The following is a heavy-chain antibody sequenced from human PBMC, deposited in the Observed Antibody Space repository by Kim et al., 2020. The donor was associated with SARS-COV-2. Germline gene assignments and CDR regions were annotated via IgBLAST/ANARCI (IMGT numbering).Heavy chain of an antibody. Sequence: GGSLRLSCAASGFTFDDYAMHWVRQAPGKGLEWVSLISGDGGSTYYADSVKGRFTISRDNSKNSLYLQMNSLRTEDTALYYCAAYDSSGSGGFGAFDIWGQGTMVTVSS. J-gene: IGHJ3*02. CDR1: GFTFDDYA. D-gene: IGHD3-22*01. CDR2: ISGDGGST. CDR3: AAYDSSGSGGFGAFDI. V-gene: IGHV3-43*02.